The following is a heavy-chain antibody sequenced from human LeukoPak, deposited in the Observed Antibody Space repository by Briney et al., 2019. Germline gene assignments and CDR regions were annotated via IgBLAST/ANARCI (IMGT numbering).Heavy chain of an antibody. J-gene: IGHJ4*02. D-gene: IGHD3-10*01. Sequence: PGGSLRLSCAASGFTFSSYAMSWVRQAPRKGLEWVSAISGSVNSTYYADSVKGRFTISRDNSKNTLYLQMNSLRAEDTAVYYCAKDALSMAQGHFDYWGQGTLVTVSS. CDR2: ISGSVNST. CDR3: AKDALSMAQGHFDY. V-gene: IGHV3-23*01. CDR1: GFTFSSYA.